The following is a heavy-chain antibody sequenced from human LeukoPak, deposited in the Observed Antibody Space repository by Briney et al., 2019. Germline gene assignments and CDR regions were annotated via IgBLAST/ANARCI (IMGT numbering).Heavy chain of an antibody. CDR1: GFIVNSYA. J-gene: IGHJ5*02. CDR2: IYSDGVT. V-gene: IGHV3-66*02. CDR3: ARDRAEGKTWVEFDP. Sequence: GGSLRLSCAASGFIVNSYAMGWVRQAPGKGLAWVSLIYSDGVTQYADSVKGRFTISRDNSKNTLYLQMNSLRDGDTAVYFCARDRAEGKTWVEFDPWGQGTLVTVSS.